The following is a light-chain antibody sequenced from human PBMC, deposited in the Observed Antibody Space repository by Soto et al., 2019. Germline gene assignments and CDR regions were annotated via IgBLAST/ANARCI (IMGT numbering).Light chain of an antibody. V-gene: IGKV2-29*01. Sequence: DIVMTQTPLSLSVTPGQPSSISCKSSQSLLHSDGKTYLYCYLQKPGHPPRLLIXGPSSRATGIPDSFSGSGSGTDFILTISSLEHEDFAAYYCQQRSNWHWVTFGQGTRLEIK. CDR1: QSLLHSDGKTY. CDR2: GPS. J-gene: IGKJ5*01. CDR3: QQRSNWHWVT.